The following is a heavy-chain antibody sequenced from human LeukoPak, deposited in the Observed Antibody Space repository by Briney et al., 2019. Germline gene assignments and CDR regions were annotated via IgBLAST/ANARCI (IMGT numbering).Heavy chain of an antibody. Sequence: GGSLRHSYAASGFTSTSAATSWVRQAPGEGLEWVSSITTSGGSTYYADSVKGRFTISRDNAKNTLYLQMNSLRAEDTAVYYCAKDHYVSGIYDAFLLGRQGTMVTVSS. D-gene: IGHD3-10*01. CDR2: ITTSGGST. CDR1: GFTSTSAA. CDR3: AKDHYVSGIYDAFLL. V-gene: IGHV3-23*01. J-gene: IGHJ3*01.